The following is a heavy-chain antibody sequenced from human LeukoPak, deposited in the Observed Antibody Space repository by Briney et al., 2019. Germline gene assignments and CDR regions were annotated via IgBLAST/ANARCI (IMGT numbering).Heavy chain of an antibody. J-gene: IGHJ6*02. Sequence: GGSLRLSCAASGFSFSSYTLNWVRQAPGKGLEWISSLSSSSTYIDYADSVKGRFTISRDNAKSSLYLQMNSLRVEDAAMYYCTRAGFYSSVSSYGMDVWGQGTAVTVSS. CDR3: TRAGFYSSVSSYGMDV. CDR1: GFSFSSYT. D-gene: IGHD3-10*01. CDR2: LSSSSTYI. V-gene: IGHV3-21*06.